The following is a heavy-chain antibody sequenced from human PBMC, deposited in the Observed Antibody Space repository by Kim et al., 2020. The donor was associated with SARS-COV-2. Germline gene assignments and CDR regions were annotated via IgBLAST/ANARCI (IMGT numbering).Heavy chain of an antibody. J-gene: IGHJ3*02. CDR2: IYYSGST. D-gene: IGHD3-3*01. V-gene: IGHV4-31*03. CDR1: GGSISSGGYY. CDR3: ARVGRITIFGVVNSAFDI. Sequence: SETLSLTCTVSGGSISSGGYYWSWIRQHPGKGLEWIGYIYYSGSTYYNPSLKSRVTISVDTSKNQFSLKLSSVTAAGTAVYYCARVGRITIFGVVNSAFDIWGQGTMVTVSS.